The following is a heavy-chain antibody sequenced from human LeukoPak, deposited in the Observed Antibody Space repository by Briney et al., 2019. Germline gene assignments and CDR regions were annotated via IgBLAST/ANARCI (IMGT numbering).Heavy chain of an antibody. D-gene: IGHD4-17*01. J-gene: IGHJ3*02. CDR1: GYTFTGYY. Sequence: GASVKVSCKASGYTFTGYYMHWVRQAPGQGLEWMGWINPNSGGTNYAQKFQGRVTMTRDTSISTAYMELSRLRSDDTAVYYCARGCDYRDYEWDAFDIWGQGTMVTVSS. CDR2: INPNSGGT. CDR3: ARGCDYRDYEWDAFDI. V-gene: IGHV1-2*02.